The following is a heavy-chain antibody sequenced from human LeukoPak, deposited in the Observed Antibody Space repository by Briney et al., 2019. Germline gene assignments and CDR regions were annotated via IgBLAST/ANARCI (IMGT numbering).Heavy chain of an antibody. J-gene: IGHJ5*02. CDR1: GYTFTSYY. D-gene: IGHD6-19*01. Sequence: ASVKVSCKASGYTFTSYYMHWVRQAPGQGLEWMGIINPSGGSTSYAQKLQGRVTMTTDTSTTTAYMELRSLRSDDTAFYYCARDPSNTSGWKTWFDTWGQGTLVTVSS. V-gene: IGHV1-46*01. CDR2: INPSGGST. CDR3: ARDPSNTSGWKTWFDT.